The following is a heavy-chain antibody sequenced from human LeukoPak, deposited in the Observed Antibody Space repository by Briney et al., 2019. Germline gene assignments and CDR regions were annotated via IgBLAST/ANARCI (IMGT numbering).Heavy chain of an antibody. D-gene: IGHD2-21*01. V-gene: IGHV3-74*01. J-gene: IGHJ4*02. CDR1: GFIFSSHW. Sequence: GGSLRLSCAASGFIFSSHWVHWVRQAPGKGLVWVSRISDDGSYTSNVDSVKGRFTISRDNVNNMLYLHMNSLRAEDTAVYYCASFGISWRSSYWGQGTLVTVSS. CDR2: ISDDGSYT. CDR3: ASFGISWRSSY.